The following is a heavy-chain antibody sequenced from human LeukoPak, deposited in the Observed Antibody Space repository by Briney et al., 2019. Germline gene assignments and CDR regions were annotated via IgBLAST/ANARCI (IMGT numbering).Heavy chain of an antibody. CDR3: ANHIVVVTAIFTYYYYMDV. CDR1: GFTFSSYG. J-gene: IGHJ6*03. D-gene: IGHD2-21*02. Sequence: SGGSLRLSCAASGFTFSSYGMHWVRQAPGKGLEWVAFIRYDGSNKYYADSVKGRFTISRDNSKNTLYLQMNSLRAEDTAVYYCANHIVVVTAIFTYYYYMDVWGKGTTVTISS. V-gene: IGHV3-30*02. CDR2: IRYDGSNK.